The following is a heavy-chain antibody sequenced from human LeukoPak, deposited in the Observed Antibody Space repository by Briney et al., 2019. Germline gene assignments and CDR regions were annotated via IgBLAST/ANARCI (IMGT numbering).Heavy chain of an antibody. CDR2: INHSGST. Sequence: PSETLSLTCAVYGGSFSGYYWSWIRQPPGKGLEWIGEINHSGSTNYNPSLKSRVTISVDTSKNQFSLKLSSVTAADTAVYYCAKDRYSSSWARSPDNWFDPWGQGTLVTVSS. CDR3: AKDRYSSSWARSPDNWFDP. D-gene: IGHD6-13*01. V-gene: IGHV4-34*01. CDR1: GGSFSGYY. J-gene: IGHJ5*02.